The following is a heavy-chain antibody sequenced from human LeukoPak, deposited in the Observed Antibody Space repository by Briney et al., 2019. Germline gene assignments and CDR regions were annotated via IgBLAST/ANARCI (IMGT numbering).Heavy chain of an antibody. CDR1: TFTFSRYW. V-gene: IGHV3-74*01. Sequence: PGGSLRLSCAASTFTFSRYWMHWVRQAPGKGLVWVSRINSDGTNTYYADSVKGRFTISRDNAKNSLYLQMNSLRAEDTAVYYCARGHLGPDYWGQGTLITVSS. J-gene: IGHJ4*02. D-gene: IGHD3-16*01. CDR3: ARGHLGPDY. CDR2: INSDGTNT.